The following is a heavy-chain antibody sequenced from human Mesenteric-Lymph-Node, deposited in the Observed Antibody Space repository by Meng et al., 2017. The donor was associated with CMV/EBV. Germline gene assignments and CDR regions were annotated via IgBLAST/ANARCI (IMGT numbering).Heavy chain of an antibody. D-gene: IGHD1-26*01. CDR2: IRDDGSHK. Sequence: GGSLRLSCAASGFTFSSYAMSWVRQAPGKGLEGVAFIRDDGSHKYYADSVKGRFTISRDNSKNTLYLQMNSLRAEDTAVYYCAKDGGSYGGNDYWGQGTLVTVSS. CDR1: GFTFSSYA. J-gene: IGHJ4*02. V-gene: IGHV3-30*02. CDR3: AKDGGSYGGNDY.